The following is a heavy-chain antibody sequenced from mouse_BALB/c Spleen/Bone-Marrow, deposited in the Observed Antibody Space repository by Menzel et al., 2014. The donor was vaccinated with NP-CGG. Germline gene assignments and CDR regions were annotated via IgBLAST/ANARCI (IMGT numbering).Heavy chain of an antibody. D-gene: IGHD1-1*01. J-gene: IGHJ3*01. V-gene: IGHV1-7*01. CDR3: ARGYGSSPVFAY. CDR1: GYTFTSYW. Sequence: VKLVESGAELAKPGASVKMSCRASGYTFTSYWMHWVKQRPGQGLEWIGYINPSTGYTEYNQKFKDKATLTADKSSNTAYMQHSSLTSEDSAFYYCARGYGSSPVFAYWGQGTLVTVSP. CDR2: INPSTGYT.